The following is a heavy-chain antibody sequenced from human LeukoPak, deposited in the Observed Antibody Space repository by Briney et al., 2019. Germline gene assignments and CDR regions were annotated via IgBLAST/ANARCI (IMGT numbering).Heavy chain of an antibody. CDR3: ARVEWQQLARGPFDY. D-gene: IGHD6-13*01. CDR1: GYTFTDYY. J-gene: IGHJ4*02. CDR2: INPNSGGT. Sequence: ASVKVSCKASGYTFTDYYMHWVRQAPGQGLEWMGRINPNSGGTKYAQNFQDRVTITRDTFISTAYMELSRLRSDDTAVYYCARVEWQQLARGPFDYWGQGTLVTVSS. V-gene: IGHV1-2*06.